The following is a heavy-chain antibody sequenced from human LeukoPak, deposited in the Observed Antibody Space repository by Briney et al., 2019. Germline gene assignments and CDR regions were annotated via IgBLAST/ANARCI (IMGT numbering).Heavy chain of an antibody. CDR1: GFTFSSYW. J-gene: IGHJ6*02. V-gene: IGHV3-7*01. CDR3: ARDYDILTGYCRMDV. Sequence: GGSLRLSCAASGFTFSSYWMSWVRQAPGEGLEWVANIKQDGSEKYYVDSVKGRFTISRDNAKNSLYLQMNSLRAEDTAVYYCARDYDILTGYCRMDVWGQGTTVTVSS. D-gene: IGHD3-9*01. CDR2: IKQDGSEK.